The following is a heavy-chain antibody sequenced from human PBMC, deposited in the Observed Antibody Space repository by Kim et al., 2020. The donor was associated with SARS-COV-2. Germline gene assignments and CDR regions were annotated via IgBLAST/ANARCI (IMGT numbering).Heavy chain of an antibody. J-gene: IGHJ4*02. D-gene: IGHD2-8*01. CDR2: TFYDGSSG. Sequence: GGSLRLSCAASGFTFSRYAMHWVRQAPGKGLEWVAGTFYDGSSGFYADSVTGRFTISRDNSKNTLYLQLTSLRTEDTAVYYCARDLSTETYCTNTYCRGFDYWGQGSLVTVSS. V-gene: IGHV3-30-3*01. CDR1: GFTFSRYA. CDR3: ARDLSTETYCTNTYCRGFDY.